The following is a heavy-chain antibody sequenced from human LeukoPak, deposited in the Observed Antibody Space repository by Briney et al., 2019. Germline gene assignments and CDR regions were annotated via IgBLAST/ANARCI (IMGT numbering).Heavy chain of an antibody. CDR3: VRGYRNQWELWA. CDR2: ISGSGGST. Sequence: GSLRLSCAASGFTFSSYAMSWVRQAPGKELEWVSAISGSGGSTYYADSVKGRFTISRDNAKSSLYLQMNSLTPEDTGIYYCVRGYRNQWELWAWGQGTLVTVSS. CDR1: GFTFSSYA. V-gene: IGHV3-23*01. D-gene: IGHD1-26*01. J-gene: IGHJ5*02.